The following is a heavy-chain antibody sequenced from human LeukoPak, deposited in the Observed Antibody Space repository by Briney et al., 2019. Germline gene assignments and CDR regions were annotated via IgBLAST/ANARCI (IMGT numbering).Heavy chain of an antibody. CDR3: ARGHTGDPLDY. CDR1: GFTFSSYE. V-gene: IGHV3-48*03. Sequence: GGSLRLSCAASGFTFSSYEMNWVRQAPGKGLEWVSYISSSGSTIYYADSVKGRFTISRDNAKNSLSLLMKNLRAEDSAVYYCARGHTGDPLDYWGQGTLVTVSS. D-gene: IGHD7-27*01. J-gene: IGHJ4*02. CDR2: ISSSGSTI.